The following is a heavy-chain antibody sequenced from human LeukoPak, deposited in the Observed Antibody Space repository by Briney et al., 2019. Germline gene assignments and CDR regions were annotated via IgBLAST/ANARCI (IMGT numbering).Heavy chain of an antibody. CDR1: GFTFSLFA. D-gene: IGHD3-10*01. J-gene: IGHJ6*03. CDR3: XXAXXXSXXXXXGXYYLXV. V-gene: IGHV3-30*04. Sequence: SLRXXCAASGFTFSLFAMHWVRQSPGKGLEWVAAISYDGKDKFYADSVQGRFTFSRDNSKNTLSLQMNSLRPEDSAIYYCXXAXXXSXXXXXGXYYLXVWGEGTTVTVSS. CDR2: ISYDGKDK.